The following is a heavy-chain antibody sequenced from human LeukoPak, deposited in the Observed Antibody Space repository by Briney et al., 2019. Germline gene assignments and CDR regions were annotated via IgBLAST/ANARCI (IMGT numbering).Heavy chain of an antibody. J-gene: IGHJ5*02. CDR1: GFTFSSYW. Sequence: GGSLRLSCAASGFTFSSYWMHWVRQAPGKGLVWVSCINSDGSSTSYADSVKGRFTISRDNAKNTLYLQMNSLRAEDTAVYYCARNRMTTVNWFDPWGQGTLVTVSS. D-gene: IGHD4-17*01. CDR2: INSDGSST. V-gene: IGHV3-74*01. CDR3: ARNRMTTVNWFDP.